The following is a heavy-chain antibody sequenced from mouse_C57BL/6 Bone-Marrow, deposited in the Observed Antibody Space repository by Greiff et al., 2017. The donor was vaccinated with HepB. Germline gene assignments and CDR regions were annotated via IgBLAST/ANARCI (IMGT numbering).Heavy chain of an antibody. D-gene: IGHD1-1*01. CDR1: GFTFSSYG. V-gene: IGHV5-6*02. CDR2: ISSGGSYT. CDR3: ARPDYYGSSSWFAY. J-gene: IGHJ3*01. Sequence: EVMLVESGGDLVKPGGSLKLSCAASGFTFSSYGMSWVRQTPDKRLEWVATISSGGSYTYYPDSVKGRFTISRDNAKNTLYLQMSSLKSEDTAMYYCARPDYYGSSSWFAYWGQGTLVTVSA.